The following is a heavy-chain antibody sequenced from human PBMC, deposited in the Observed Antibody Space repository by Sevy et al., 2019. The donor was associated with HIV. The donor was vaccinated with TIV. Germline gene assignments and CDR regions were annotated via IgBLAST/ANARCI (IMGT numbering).Heavy chain of an antibody. V-gene: IGHV3-7*03. J-gene: IGHJ4*02. CDR3: ARGGSSSWYPMYYFDY. CDR2: IKQDGSEK. D-gene: IGHD6-13*01. Sequence: QLGGSLRLSCAASGFTFSSYWMSWVRQAPGKGLEWVANIKQDGSEKYYVDSVKGRFTISRDNAKNSLYLQMNSLRAEDTAVYYCARGGSSSWYPMYYFDYWGQGTLVTVSS. CDR1: GFTFSSYW.